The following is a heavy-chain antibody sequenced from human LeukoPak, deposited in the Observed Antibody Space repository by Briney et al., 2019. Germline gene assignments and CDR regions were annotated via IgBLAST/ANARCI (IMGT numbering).Heavy chain of an antibody. J-gene: IGHJ4*02. CDR1: GGSISSYY. CDR3: ARDRGYSGSPNFHFDY. Sequence: SETLSLTCTVSGGSISSYYWSWIRQPPGKGLEWIGYIYYSGSTNYNPSLKSRVTISVDTSKNQFSLKLSSVTAADTAVYYCARDRGYSGSPNFHFDYWGQGTLVTVSS. CDR2: IYYSGST. V-gene: IGHV4-59*01. D-gene: IGHD1-26*01.